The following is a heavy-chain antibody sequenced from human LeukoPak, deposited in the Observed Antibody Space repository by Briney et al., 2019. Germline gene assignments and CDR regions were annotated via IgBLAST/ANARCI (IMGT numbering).Heavy chain of an antibody. D-gene: IGHD3-10*01. Sequence: GGSLRLSCAASGFTFSSYSMNWGRQAPGKGLEWVSSISSSSSYIYYADSVKGRFTISRDNAKTSLYLQMNSLRAEDTAVYYCARPRDVLLWFGELTPFDIWGQGTMVTVSS. CDR3: ARPRDVLLWFGELTPFDI. CDR1: GFTFSSYS. V-gene: IGHV3-21*01. CDR2: ISSSSSYI. J-gene: IGHJ3*02.